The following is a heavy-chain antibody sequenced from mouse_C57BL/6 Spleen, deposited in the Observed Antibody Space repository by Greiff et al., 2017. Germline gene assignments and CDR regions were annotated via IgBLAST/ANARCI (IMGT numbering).Heavy chain of an antibody. D-gene: IGHD1-1*01. J-gene: IGHJ1*03. Sequence: VKLQQPGAELVMPGASVKLSCKASGYTFTSYWMHWVKQRPGQGLEWIGEIDPSDSYTNYNQKFKGKAPLTVAKSSSPAYMHLSSLTSRDSAVYYCARTSIYYGSSYGYFDVWGTGTTVTVSS. CDR2: IDPSDSYT. CDR1: GYTFTSYW. V-gene: IGHV1-69*01. CDR3: ARTSIYYGSSYGYFDV.